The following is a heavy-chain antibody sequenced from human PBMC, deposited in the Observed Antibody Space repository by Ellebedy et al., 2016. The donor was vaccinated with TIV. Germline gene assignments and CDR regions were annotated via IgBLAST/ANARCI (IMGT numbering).Heavy chain of an antibody. CDR1: GFTFSSYA. J-gene: IGHJ4*02. D-gene: IGHD2-21*02. CDR3: ARDGGRDCGGDCPFDS. V-gene: IGHV3-23*01. Sequence: GESLKISCAASGFTFSSYAMSWVRQAPGKGLEWVSVISGSGGSTSYADSVKGRFTISRDNSKNTLYLQMNSLRADDTAVYYCARDGGRDCGGDCPFDSWGQGTLVTVSS. CDR2: ISGSGGST.